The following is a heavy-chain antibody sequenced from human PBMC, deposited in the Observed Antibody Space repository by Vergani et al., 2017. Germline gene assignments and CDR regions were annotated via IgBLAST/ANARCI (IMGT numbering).Heavy chain of an antibody. CDR1: ESSFISNE. Sequence: EVMLVQSGAEVKKPGESLKISCKYSESSFISNEIAWVRQMSGKGLQWMGNINPIDSKIGYSPSFQGQAIMSLDKSITTAYLQWRSLKASDTAIYYCTRHVPCGDGACLHFDQWGQGTQVTVSS. CDR3: TRHVPCGDGACLHFDQ. CDR2: INPIDSKI. J-gene: IGHJ4*02. D-gene: IGHD2-21*01. V-gene: IGHV5-51*01.